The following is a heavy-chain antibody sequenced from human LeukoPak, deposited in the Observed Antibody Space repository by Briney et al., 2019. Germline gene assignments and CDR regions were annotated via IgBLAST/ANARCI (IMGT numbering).Heavy chain of an antibody. CDR3: ARDHHDFWSGYYGGEVSNYYGMDV. CDR1: GYTFTSYG. V-gene: IGHV1-18*01. CDR2: IGAYNGNT. Sequence: ASVKVSCKASGYTFTSYGISWVRQAPGQGLEWMGWIGAYNGNTNYAQKLQGRVTMTTDTSTRTAYMELRSLRSDDTAVYYCARDHHDFWSGYYGGEVSNYYGMDVWGQGTTVTVSS. D-gene: IGHD3-3*01. J-gene: IGHJ6*02.